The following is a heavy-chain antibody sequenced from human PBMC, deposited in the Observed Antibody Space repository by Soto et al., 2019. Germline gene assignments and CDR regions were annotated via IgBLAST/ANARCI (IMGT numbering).Heavy chain of an antibody. CDR2: INPSGGST. V-gene: IGHV1-46*01. Sequence: ASVKVSCKASGYTFTSYYMHWVRQAPGQGLEWMGIINPSGGSTSYAQKFQGRVTMTRDTSTSTVYMELSSLRSEDTAVYYCARAGIILTVSNYSTYYGMAVGAQGTRVTVPS. CDR3: ARAGIILTVSNYSTYYGMAV. CDR1: GYTFTSYY. J-gene: IGHJ6*02. D-gene: IGHD3-9*01.